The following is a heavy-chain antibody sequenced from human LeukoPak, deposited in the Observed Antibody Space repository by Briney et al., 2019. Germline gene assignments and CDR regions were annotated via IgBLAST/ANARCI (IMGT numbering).Heavy chain of an antibody. Sequence: GGSLRLPCAASGFTFSSYWMSWVRQAPGKGLEWVANIKQDGSEKYYVDSVKGRFTISRDNAKNSLYLQMNSLRAEDTAVYYCALSGYSSSWYGYYFDYWGQGTLVTVSS. CDR2: IKQDGSEK. CDR3: ALSGYSSSWYGYYFDY. D-gene: IGHD6-13*01. J-gene: IGHJ4*02. V-gene: IGHV3-7*01. CDR1: GFTFSSYW.